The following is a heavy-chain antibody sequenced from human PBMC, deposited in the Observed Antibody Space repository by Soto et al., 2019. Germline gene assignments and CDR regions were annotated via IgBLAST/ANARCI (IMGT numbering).Heavy chain of an antibody. CDR1: GYTFTSYY. D-gene: IGHD2-8*01. V-gene: IGHV1-46*01. CDR3: ARSAMRGYCTNGVCFSPRAFDI. J-gene: IGHJ3*02. Sequence: ASVKVSCKASGYTFTSYYMHWVRQAPGQGLEWKGIIKPSGGSTSYAQKFQGRVTMTRDTSTSTVYIELSSLRSEDTAVYYCARSAMRGYCTNGVCFSPRAFDIWGQGTMVTVSS. CDR2: IKPSGGST.